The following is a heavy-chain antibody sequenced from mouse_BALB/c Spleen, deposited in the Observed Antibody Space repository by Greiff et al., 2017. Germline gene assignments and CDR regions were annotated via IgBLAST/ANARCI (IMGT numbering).Heavy chain of an antibody. Sequence: EVKVVESGGGLVQPGGSRKLSCAASGFTFSDYGMAWVRQAPGKGPEWVAFISNLAYSIYYADTVTGRFTISRENAKNTLYLEMSSLRSEDTAMYYCARDGYDDSSFAYWGQGTLVTVSA. CDR3: ARDGYDDSSFAY. CDR1: GFTFSDYG. J-gene: IGHJ3*01. CDR2: ISNLAYSI. D-gene: IGHD2-14*01. V-gene: IGHV5-15*02.